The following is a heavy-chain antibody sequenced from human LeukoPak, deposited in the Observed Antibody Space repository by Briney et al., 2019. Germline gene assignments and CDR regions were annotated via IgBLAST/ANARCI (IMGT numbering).Heavy chain of an antibody. D-gene: IGHD6-13*01. CDR2: IKQDGGEK. V-gene: IGHV3-7*01. J-gene: IGHJ4*01. CDR1: GFTLSSHW. CDR3: ARDGTAAGLYFDL. Sequence: GGSLILSCAVSGFTLSSHWMNWVRQAPGKGLEWVASIKQDGGEKSYVDSVKGRFTISRDNAKNSLYLQMSSLRVEDTAIYYCARDGTAAGLYFDLWGQGTLVTVSS.